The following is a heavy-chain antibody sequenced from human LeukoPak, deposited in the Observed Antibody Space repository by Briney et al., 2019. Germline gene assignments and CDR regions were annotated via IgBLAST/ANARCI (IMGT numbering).Heavy chain of an antibody. CDR2: VNQDGGQK. CDR3: ARDGYNYASDS. D-gene: IGHD5-18*01. J-gene: IGHJ5*01. Sequence: GGSLRLSCVVSGSTFSRSWMTWVRQAPGKGLEWVGNVNQDGGQKYYVDSVKGRFAISRDNAKNSLYLQMNSLRGEDTAMYYCARDGYNYASDSWGQGTLVTVSS. V-gene: IGHV3-7*01. CDR1: GSTFSRSW.